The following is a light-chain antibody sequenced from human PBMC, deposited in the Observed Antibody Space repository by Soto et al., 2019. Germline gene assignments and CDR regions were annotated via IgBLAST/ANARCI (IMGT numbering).Light chain of an antibody. CDR3: QQSYSIPRT. Sequence: GDRVTITCRASPGSSRSLAWYQQQPGKAPKLLIYAASTLQRRVPSRYNGRGSGTDFTNTISRLQAEDFATYYCQQSYSIPRTYGQGTKVDIK. J-gene: IGKJ1*01. CDR1: PGSSRS. CDR2: AAS. V-gene: IGKV1-39*01.